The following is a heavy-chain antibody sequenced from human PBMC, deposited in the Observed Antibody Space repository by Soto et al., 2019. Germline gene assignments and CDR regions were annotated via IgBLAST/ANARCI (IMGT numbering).Heavy chain of an antibody. CDR1: GFTFSSYA. D-gene: IGHD6-6*01. V-gene: IGHV3-23*01. J-gene: IGHJ4*02. CDR2: ISGSGGST. Sequence: HPGGSLRLSCAASGFTFSSYAMSWVRQAPGKGLEWVSAISGSGGSTYYADSVKGRFTISRDNSKNTLYLQMNSLRAEDTAVYYCAKLPGIEYSSPLDYWGQGTLVTVSS. CDR3: AKLPGIEYSSPLDY.